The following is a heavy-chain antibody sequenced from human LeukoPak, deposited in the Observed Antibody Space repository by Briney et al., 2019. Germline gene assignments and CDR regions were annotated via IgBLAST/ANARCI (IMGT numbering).Heavy chain of an antibody. CDR1: GYTYTGYY. Sequence: ASVKVSCKASGYTYTGYYMHWVRQAPGQGLEWMGWISPNSGGTNYAQKFQGRVTMTRDTSISTAYMELSRLRSDDTAVYYCARYYCSSTSCYTPWFDPWGQGTLVTVSS. V-gene: IGHV1-2*02. D-gene: IGHD2-2*02. CDR3: ARYYCSSTSCYTPWFDP. J-gene: IGHJ5*02. CDR2: ISPNSGGT.